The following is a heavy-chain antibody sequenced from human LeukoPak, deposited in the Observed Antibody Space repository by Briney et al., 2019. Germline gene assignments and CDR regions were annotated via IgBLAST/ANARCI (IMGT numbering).Heavy chain of an antibody. J-gene: IGHJ3*02. Sequence: GESLKISCKGSGYSFISYWIGWVRLMPGKGREWMGIINPGDSDTRYSPSFQGQVTISADKSISTAYLQWSSLKASDTAMYYCARRRIQLWSGAFDIWGQGTMVTVSS. V-gene: IGHV5-51*01. CDR2: INPGDSDT. CDR1: GYSFISYW. D-gene: IGHD5-18*01. CDR3: ARRRIQLWSGAFDI.